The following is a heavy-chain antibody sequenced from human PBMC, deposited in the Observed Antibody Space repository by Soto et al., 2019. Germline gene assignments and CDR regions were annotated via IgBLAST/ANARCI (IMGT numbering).Heavy chain of an antibody. V-gene: IGHV4-30-4*01. D-gene: IGHD3-3*01. CDR2: IYYSGST. CDR1: GGSISSGDYY. CDR3: ARAYDFWSGYYGDDAFDI. Sequence: QVQLQESGPGLVKPSQTLSLTCTVSGGSISSGDYYWSWIRQPPGKGLEWIGYIYYSGSTYYNPSLKSRVTISVDTSKNQFSLKLSSVTAADTAVYYCARAYDFWSGYYGDDAFDIWGQGTMVTVSS. J-gene: IGHJ3*02.